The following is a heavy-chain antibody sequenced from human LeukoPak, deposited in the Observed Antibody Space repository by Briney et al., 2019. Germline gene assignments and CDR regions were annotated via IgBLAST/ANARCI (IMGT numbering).Heavy chain of an antibody. D-gene: IGHD3-22*01. Sequence: SETLSLTCTVSGGSINSHYWSWIRQPPGKELEWIGFMHYTGRTRYNPSLQSRVTISVDTSKNHFSLKLSSLTAADTAVYFCARLLDYDSSGDPYTFDIWGQGTMVTVSS. CDR3: ARLLDYDSSGDPYTFDI. CDR2: MHYTGRT. CDR1: GGSINSHY. V-gene: IGHV4-59*11. J-gene: IGHJ3*02.